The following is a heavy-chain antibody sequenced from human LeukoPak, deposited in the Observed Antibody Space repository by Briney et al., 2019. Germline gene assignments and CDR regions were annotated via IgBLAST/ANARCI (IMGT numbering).Heavy chain of an antibody. D-gene: IGHD3-10*01. CDR1: GGSISSGGYY. J-gene: IGHJ4*02. CDR3: VKGRSGTLYYFDY. V-gene: IGHV4-30-2*01. Sequence: SQTLSLTCTVSGGSISSGGYYWSWIRQPPGKGLEWIGYIYHSGSTYYNPSLKSRVTISVDRSKNQFSLKLSSVTAADTAVYYCVKGRSGTLYYFDYWGQGTLVTVSS. CDR2: IYHSGST.